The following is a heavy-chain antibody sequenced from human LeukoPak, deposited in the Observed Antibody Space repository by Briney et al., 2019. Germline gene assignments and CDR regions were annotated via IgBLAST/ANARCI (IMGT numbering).Heavy chain of an antibody. CDR1: GGSFSGYY. CDR2: INHSGTT. D-gene: IGHD2/OR15-2a*01. CDR3: ARDGVFFVYAFDI. J-gene: IGHJ3*02. Sequence: SETLSLTCAVYGGSFSGYYWSWIRQPPGKGLEWIGEINHSGTTNYNSSLKSRVTVSVDTSKNQFSLKLSSVTATDTAVYYCARDGVFFVYAFDIWGQGTMVTVSS. V-gene: IGHV4-34*01.